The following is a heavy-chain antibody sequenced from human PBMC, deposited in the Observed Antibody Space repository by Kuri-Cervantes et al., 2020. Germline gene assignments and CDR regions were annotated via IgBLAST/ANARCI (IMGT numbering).Heavy chain of an antibody. CDR1: GFTFSDYY. CDR3: ARDPETGTEPYYGMDV. D-gene: IGHD1-7*01. J-gene: IGHJ6*02. CDR2: ISSSSSTI. Sequence: GESLKISCAASGFTFSDYYMSWIRQAPGKGLEWVSYISSSSSTIYYADSVKGRFTISRDNAKNSLYLQMNSLRDEDTAVYYCARDPETGTEPYYGMDVWGQGTTVTVSS. V-gene: IGHV3-11*04.